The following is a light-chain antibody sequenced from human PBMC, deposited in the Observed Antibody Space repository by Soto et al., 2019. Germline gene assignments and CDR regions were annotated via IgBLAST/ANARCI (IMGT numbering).Light chain of an antibody. CDR3: QQYGSSPPIT. CDR1: QSVSSNF. Sequence: EIELTQSPGTLSLSPGERATLSCRAIQSVSSNFLAWFQQKPGQAPRLLIYAASSRATGIPDRFSGSGSGTDFTLTISRLEPEDFAVYYCQQYGSSPPITFGQGTRLEIK. J-gene: IGKJ5*01. CDR2: AAS. V-gene: IGKV3-20*01.